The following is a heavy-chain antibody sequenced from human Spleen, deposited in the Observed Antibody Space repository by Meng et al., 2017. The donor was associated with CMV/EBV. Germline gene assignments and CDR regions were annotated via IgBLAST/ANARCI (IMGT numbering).Heavy chain of an antibody. J-gene: IGHJ4*02. CDR3: ARGGGEY. V-gene: IGHV3-48*04. D-gene: IGHD3-16*01. Sequence: GGSLRLSCAASGFTFSSYSMNWVRQAPGKGLEWVSYISSSSSTIYYADSVKGRFTISRDNAKNSLYLQMNRLRVEDTAVYYCARGGGEYWGQGTLVTLSS. CDR1: GFTFSSYS. CDR2: ISSSSSTI.